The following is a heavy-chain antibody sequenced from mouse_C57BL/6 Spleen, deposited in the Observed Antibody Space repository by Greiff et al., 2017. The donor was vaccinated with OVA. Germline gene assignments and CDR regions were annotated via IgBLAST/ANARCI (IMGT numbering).Heavy chain of an antibody. CDR1: GYTFTSYW. D-gene: IGHD1-1*01. CDR2: IDPSDSYT. J-gene: IGHJ2*01. V-gene: IGHV1-50*01. Sequence: QVQLQQPGAELVKPGASVKLSCKASGYTFTSYWMQWVKQRPGQGLEWIGEIDPSDSYTNYNQKFKGKATLTVDTSSSTAYMQLSSLTSEDSAVYYCARFTTVPYFDYWGQGTTLTVSS. CDR3: ARFTTVPYFDY.